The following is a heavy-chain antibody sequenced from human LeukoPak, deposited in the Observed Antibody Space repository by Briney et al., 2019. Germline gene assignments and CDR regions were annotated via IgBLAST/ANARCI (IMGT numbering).Heavy chain of an antibody. CDR2: IYRSGST. D-gene: IGHD3-10*01. Sequence: SGTLSLTCAVSGGSISSSNWWTWVRQPPGKGLEWIGEIYRSGSTNYNPSLKSRVTISVDTSKNQFSLKLSSVTAADTAVYYCARGRKYYGSGSYLNWGQGTLVTVSS. J-gene: IGHJ4*02. CDR3: ARGRKYYGSGSYLN. CDR1: GGSISSSNW. V-gene: IGHV4-4*02.